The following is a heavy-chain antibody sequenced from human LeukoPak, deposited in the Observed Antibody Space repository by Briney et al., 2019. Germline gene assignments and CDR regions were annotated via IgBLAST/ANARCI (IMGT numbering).Heavy chain of an antibody. J-gene: IGHJ3*02. CDR1: GGSISNSNYY. CDR2: IYYSGST. CDR3: ARRYRGAFDI. V-gene: IGHV4-39*01. D-gene: IGHD5-18*01. Sequence: PSETLSLTCTVSGGSISNSNYYWGWIRQPPEKGLEWIGSIYYSGSTFYRASLKSRATISADTSKNQFSLRLSFVTAADTAVYYCARRYRGAFDIWGQGTMVTVSS.